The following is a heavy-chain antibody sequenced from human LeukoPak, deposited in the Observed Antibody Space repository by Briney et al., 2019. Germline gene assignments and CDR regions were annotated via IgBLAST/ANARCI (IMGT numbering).Heavy chain of an antibody. D-gene: IGHD4/OR15-4a*01. CDR2: IYSDNT. CDR1: GGSISSSSYY. V-gene: IGHV3-53*01. Sequence: ETLSLTCTVSGGSISSSSYYWGWIRQAPGKGVEWVSFIYSDNTHYSDSVKGRFTISRDNSKNTLYLQMNSLRAEDTAVYYCARRAGAYSHPYDYWGQGTLVTVSS. CDR3: ARRAGAYSHPYDY. J-gene: IGHJ4*02.